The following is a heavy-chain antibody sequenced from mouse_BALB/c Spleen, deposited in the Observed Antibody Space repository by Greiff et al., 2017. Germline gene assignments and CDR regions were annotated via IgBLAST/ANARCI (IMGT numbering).Heavy chain of an antibody. V-gene: IGHV10-3*03. CDR2: IRSKSNNYAT. CDR1: GFTFNTYA. D-gene: IGHD2-4*01. Sequence: EVKLVESGGGLVQPKGSLKLSCAASGFTFNTYAMHWVCQAPGKGLEWVARIRSKSNNYATYYADSVKDRFTISRDDSQSMLYLQMNNLKTEDTAMYYCVREDYYGYFDVWGAGTTVTVSS. CDR3: VREDYYGYFDV. J-gene: IGHJ1*01.